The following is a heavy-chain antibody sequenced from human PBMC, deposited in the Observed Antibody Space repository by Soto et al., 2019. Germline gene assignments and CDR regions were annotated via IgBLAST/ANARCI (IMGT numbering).Heavy chain of an antibody. CDR1: GGSISSGGYS. D-gene: IGHD3-22*01. Sequence: QLQLQESGSGLVKPSQTLSLTCAVSGGSISSGGYSWSWIRQPPGKGLEWIGYIYHSGSTYYNPSLKSRVTLSVDRSKNQFSLKLSSVTAADTAVYYCARVGYYDSSGYYYSWFDPWGQGTLVTVSS. V-gene: IGHV4-30-2*01. J-gene: IGHJ5*02. CDR2: IYHSGST. CDR3: ARVGYYDSSGYYYSWFDP.